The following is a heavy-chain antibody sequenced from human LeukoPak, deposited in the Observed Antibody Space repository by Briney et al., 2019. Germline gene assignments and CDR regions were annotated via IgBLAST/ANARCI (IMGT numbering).Heavy chain of an antibody. CDR2: ISGGSDST. CDR3: APDPNEWLRNY. J-gene: IGHJ4*02. CDR1: GFTFSSYA. V-gene: IGHV3-23*01. Sequence: PGGSLRLSCAVSGFTFSSYAMSWVRQAPGRGLEWVSAISGGSDSTYYADSVKGRFTISRDNSKNTLYLQMNNLRAEDTAVYYCAPDPNEWLRNYWGQGTLATVSS. D-gene: IGHD5-12*01.